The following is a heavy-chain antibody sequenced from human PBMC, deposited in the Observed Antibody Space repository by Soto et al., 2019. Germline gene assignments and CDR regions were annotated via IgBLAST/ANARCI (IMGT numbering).Heavy chain of an antibody. CDR3: AKDGTTTGIHYYAMDV. J-gene: IGHJ6*02. CDR1: GFTLTIYG. Sequence: PRGSLLLSCEFSGFTLTIYGMNWVRQAPDKGLDWVSTIGRGGDTYYADSVKGRFTISRDNSKNTLFLQMNSLRAEDTALYFCAKDGTTTGIHYYAMDVWGQGTPVTVSS. D-gene: IGHD1-1*01. V-gene: IGHV3-23*01. CDR2: IGRGGDT.